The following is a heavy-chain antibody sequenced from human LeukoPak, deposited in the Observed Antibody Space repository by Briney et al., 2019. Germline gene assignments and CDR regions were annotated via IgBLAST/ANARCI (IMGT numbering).Heavy chain of an antibody. V-gene: IGHV4-34*01. Sequence: SETLSLTCAVYGGSFSGYYWSWIRRPPGKGLEWIGEINHSGSTNYNPSLKSRVTISVDTSKNQFSLKLSSVTAADTAVYYCAASEGNYYDSSGYYSVPIDYWGQGTLVTVSS. CDR2: INHSGST. D-gene: IGHD3-22*01. J-gene: IGHJ4*02. CDR3: AASEGNYYDSSGYYSVPIDY. CDR1: GGSFSGYY.